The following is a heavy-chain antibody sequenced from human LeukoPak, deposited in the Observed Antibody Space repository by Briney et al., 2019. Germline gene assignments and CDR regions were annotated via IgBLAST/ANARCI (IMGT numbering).Heavy chain of an antibody. D-gene: IGHD2-2*01. V-gene: IGHV3-23*01. CDR2: ISGSGGST. J-gene: IGHJ4*02. CDR3: AKTVVVVPAADY. Sequence: GGSLRLSCAASGFTFSSYAMSWVRQAPGKGPEWVSAISGSGGSTYYADSVKGRFTISRDNSKNTLYLQMNSLRAEDTAVYYCAKTVVVVPAADYWGQGTLVTVSS. CDR1: GFTFSSYA.